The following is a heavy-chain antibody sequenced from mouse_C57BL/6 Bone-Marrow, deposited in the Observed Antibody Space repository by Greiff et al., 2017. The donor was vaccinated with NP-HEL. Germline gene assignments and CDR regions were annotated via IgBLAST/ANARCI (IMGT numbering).Heavy chain of an antibody. CDR3: ARHPNWAY. Sequence: EVHLVESGGGLVKPGGSLKLSCAASGFTFSSYTMSWVRQTPEQRLEWVATISGGGGNTYYPDSVKGRFTISRDNAKNTLYLQMSSLRSEDTALYYCARHPNWAYWGQGTLVTVSA. V-gene: IGHV5-9*01. CDR2: ISGGGGNT. J-gene: IGHJ3*01. CDR1: GFTFSSYT. D-gene: IGHD4-1*01.